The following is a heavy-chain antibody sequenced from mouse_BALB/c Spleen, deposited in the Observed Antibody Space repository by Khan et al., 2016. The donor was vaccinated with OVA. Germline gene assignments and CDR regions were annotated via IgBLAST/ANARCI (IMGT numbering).Heavy chain of an antibody. Sequence: QVQLKQSGAELVKPGASVKLSCKASGYTFSSYYMYWVKQRPGQGLEWIGVINPNNGGPNFNEKFKTKATLTVDKSSSTAYMHLSSLTSEDSAVYYCTRSGYANPFAYWGQGTLVTVSP. D-gene: IGHD2-2*01. CDR1: GYTFSSYY. CDR2: INPNNGGP. V-gene: IGHV1S81*02. CDR3: TRSGYANPFAY. J-gene: IGHJ3*01.